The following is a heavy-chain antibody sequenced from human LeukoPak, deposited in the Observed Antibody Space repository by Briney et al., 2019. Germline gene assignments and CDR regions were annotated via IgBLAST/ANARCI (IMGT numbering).Heavy chain of an antibody. V-gene: IGHV4-61*01. CDR3: ARSEYGDYGDFDY. D-gene: IGHD4-17*01. J-gene: IGHJ4*02. CDR1: GGSISSSSYY. CDR2: IYYSGST. Sequence: SETLSLTCTVSGGSISSSSYYWNWIRQPPGKGLEWIGCIYYSGSTNYNPSLKSRVTLSVDTSKNQFSLKLSSVTAADTAVYYCARSEYGDYGDFDYWGQGTLVTVSS.